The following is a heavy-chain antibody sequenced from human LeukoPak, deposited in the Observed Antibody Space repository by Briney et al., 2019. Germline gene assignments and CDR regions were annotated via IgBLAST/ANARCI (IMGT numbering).Heavy chain of an antibody. CDR3: AKDQGGSGYYYYYYMDV. CDR2: ISWNSGSI. D-gene: IGHD3-10*01. V-gene: IGHV3-9*01. CDR1: GFTFDDYA. Sequence: GRSLRLSCAASGFTFDDYAMHWVRQAPGKGLEWVSGISWNSGSIGYADSVKGRFTISRDNAKNSLYLQMNSLRAEDTALYYRAKDQGGSGYYYYYYMDVWGKGTTVTVSS. J-gene: IGHJ6*03.